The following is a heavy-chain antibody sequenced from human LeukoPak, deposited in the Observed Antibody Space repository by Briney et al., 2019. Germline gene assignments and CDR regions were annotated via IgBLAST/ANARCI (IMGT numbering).Heavy chain of an antibody. Sequence: GGSLRLSCAASGFTFSSYAMSWVRQAPGKGLEWVSAISGSGGSTYYADSVKGRFTISRDNYKNTLYLQMNRLRAEDRDVYYCSKDLPLAVAGNFDCWGQGTLVTVSS. CDR3: SKDLPLAVAGNFDC. CDR1: GFTFSSYA. J-gene: IGHJ4*02. V-gene: IGHV3-23*01. D-gene: IGHD6-19*01. CDR2: ISGSGGST.